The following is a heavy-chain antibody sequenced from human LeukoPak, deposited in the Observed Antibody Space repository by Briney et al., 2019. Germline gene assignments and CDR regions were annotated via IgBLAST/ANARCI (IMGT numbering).Heavy chain of an antibody. Sequence: ASVKVSSKASGYTFASYEINWVRQATGHGLEWMGWMNPNSGNTGYAQKLQGRVTMTRNTSISSAYIELSSLRSEDTAVYYCARDSRGSSGWYAGYYYYYGMDVWGQGTTVTVSS. J-gene: IGHJ6*02. D-gene: IGHD6-19*01. CDR1: GYTFASYE. CDR2: MNPNSGNT. CDR3: ARDSRGSSGWYAGYYYYYGMDV. V-gene: IGHV1-8*01.